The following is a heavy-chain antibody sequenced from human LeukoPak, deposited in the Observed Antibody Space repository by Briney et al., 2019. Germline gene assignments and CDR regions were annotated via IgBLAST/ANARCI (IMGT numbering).Heavy chain of an antibody. D-gene: IGHD6-6*01. CDR1: GGSFSGYY. CDR3: ARSLVIAAPYYYYGMDV. J-gene: IGHJ6*02. Sequence: SETLSLTGAVYGGSFSGYYWSWIRQPPGKGLEWIGEINHSGSTNYNPSLKSRVTISVDTSKNQFSLKLSSVTAADTAVYYCARSLVIAAPYYYYGMDVWGQGTTVTVSS. V-gene: IGHV4-34*01. CDR2: INHSGST.